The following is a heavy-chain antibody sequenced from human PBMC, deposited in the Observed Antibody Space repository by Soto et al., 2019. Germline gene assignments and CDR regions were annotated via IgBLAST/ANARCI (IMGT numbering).Heavy chain of an antibody. Sequence: QVQLVQSGAEVKKPGSSVKVSCKASGGTFSSYAISWVRQAPGQGLEWMGGIIPIFGTANYAQKFQGRVTITADKSTSTAYVELSSLRSEDTAVYYCARDIVATINWFDPWGQGTLVSVSS. CDR3: ARDIVATINWFDP. CDR2: IIPIFGTA. J-gene: IGHJ5*02. V-gene: IGHV1-69*06. D-gene: IGHD5-12*01. CDR1: GGTFSSYA.